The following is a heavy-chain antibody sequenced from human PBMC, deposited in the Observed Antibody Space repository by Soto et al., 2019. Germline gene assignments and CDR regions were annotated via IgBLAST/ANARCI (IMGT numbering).Heavy chain of an antibody. Sequence: PGGSLRLSCAASGFTFSSYSMNWVRQAPGKGLEWVSSISSSSSYIYYADAVKGRFTISRDNAKNSLYLQMNSLRAEDTVVYYCARVEQQLVQGYYYYYYMDVWGKGTTVTVSS. J-gene: IGHJ6*03. V-gene: IGHV3-21*01. CDR1: GFTFSSYS. CDR3: ARVEQQLVQGYYYYYYMDV. D-gene: IGHD6-13*01. CDR2: ISSSSSYI.